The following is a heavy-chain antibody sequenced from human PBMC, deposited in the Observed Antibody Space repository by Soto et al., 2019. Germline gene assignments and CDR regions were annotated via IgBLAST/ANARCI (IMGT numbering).Heavy chain of an antibody. Sequence: SETLSLTCAVSGGSISTSNWWSWVRQPPGKGLEWIGEVYHSGSTNYNPSFRSRVAMSVDKSKNQFSLKLNSVTAADTALYYCARTSTSGTRSEYWGQGSLVTVSS. CDR2: VYHSGST. J-gene: IGHJ4*02. CDR3: ARTSTSGTRSEY. D-gene: IGHD1-1*01. V-gene: IGHV4-4*02. CDR1: GGSISTSNW.